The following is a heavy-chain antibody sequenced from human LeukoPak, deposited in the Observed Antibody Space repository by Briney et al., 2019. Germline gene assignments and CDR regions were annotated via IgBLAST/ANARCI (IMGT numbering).Heavy chain of an antibody. CDR2: ISGDGEST. V-gene: IGHV3-23*01. CDR1: GVTHRNYA. Sequence: PGGSLRLSCAASGVTHRNYAMTWIRQAPGKGLQWVSVISGDGESTYYADSVRGRFTISRDNSKNTLYLQMNSLRAEDTAVYYCAKEERESSGRPFDYWGQGTLVTVSS. J-gene: IGHJ4*02. CDR3: AKEERESSGRPFDY. D-gene: IGHD6-19*01.